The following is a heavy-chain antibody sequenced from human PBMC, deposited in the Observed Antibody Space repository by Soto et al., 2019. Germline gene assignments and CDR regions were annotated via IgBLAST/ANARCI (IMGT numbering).Heavy chain of an antibody. Sequence: GRSLRVSCAASGFTVSSIYMSWVRQAPGKGLEWVSVIYSGGSTYYADSVQGRFTISRDNSKNPLYLQMNSLRAEDTAGYYWARARHTGPLVVWGQGTTVTV. J-gene: IGHJ6*02. D-gene: IGHD3-10*01. CDR2: IYSGGST. CDR1: GFTVSSIY. V-gene: IGHV3-53*01. CDR3: ARARHTGPLVV.